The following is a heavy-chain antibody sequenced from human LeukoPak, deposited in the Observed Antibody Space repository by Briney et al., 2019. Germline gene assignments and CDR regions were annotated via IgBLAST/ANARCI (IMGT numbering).Heavy chain of an antibody. V-gene: IGHV4-38-2*02. D-gene: IGHD1-1*01. CDR3: ARDQEITTVNYFDY. J-gene: IGHJ4*02. Sequence: SETLSLTCTVSGYSISGGYYWGWTRQPPGKGLEWIGSIYHSGSTYYNPSLKSRVTISVDTSKNQFSLKLSSVTAADTAVYYCARDQEITTVNYFDYWGQGTLVTVSS. CDR1: GYSISGGYY. CDR2: IYHSGST.